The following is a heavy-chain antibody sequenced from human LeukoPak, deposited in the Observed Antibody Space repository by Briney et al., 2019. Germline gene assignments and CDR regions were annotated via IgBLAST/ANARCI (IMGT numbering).Heavy chain of an antibody. J-gene: IGHJ4*02. Sequence: PSETLSLTCTVSGGSISSYYWSWIRQPPGKGLEWIGYIYYSGSTNYNPSLKSRVTISVDTSENQFSLKLSSVTAADTAVYYCARSPYYYDSPTLLFDYWGQGTLVTVSS. D-gene: IGHD3-22*01. CDR2: IYYSGST. CDR1: GGSISSYY. V-gene: IGHV4-59*01. CDR3: ARSPYYYDSPTLLFDY.